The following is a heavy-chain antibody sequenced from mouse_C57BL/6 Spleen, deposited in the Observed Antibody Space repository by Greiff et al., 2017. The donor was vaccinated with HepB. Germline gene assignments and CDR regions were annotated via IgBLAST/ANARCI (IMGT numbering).Heavy chain of an antibody. V-gene: IGHV10-1*01. D-gene: IGHD2-3*01. Sequence: EVHLVESGGGLVQPKGSLKLSCAASGFSFNTYAMNWVRQAPGKGLEWVARIRSKSNNYATYYADSVKDRFTISRDDSESMLYLQMNNLKTEDTAMYYCVGGYFSLDYWGQGTTLTVSS. CDR2: IRSKSNNYAT. CDR3: VGGYFSLDY. CDR1: GFSFNTYA. J-gene: IGHJ2*01.